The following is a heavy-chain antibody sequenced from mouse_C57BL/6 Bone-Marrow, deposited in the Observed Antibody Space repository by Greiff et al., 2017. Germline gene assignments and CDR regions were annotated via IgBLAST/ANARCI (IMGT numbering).Heavy chain of an antibody. Sequence: EVKLMESGGGLVQPGGSLKLSCAASGFTFSDYGMAWVRQAPRKGPEWVAFISNLAYSIYYADTVTGRFTISRENAKNTLYLEMSSLRSEDTAMYYCARHGYGYFDVWGTGTTVTVSS. CDR2: ISNLAYSI. V-gene: IGHV5-15*01. CDR1: GFTFSDYG. D-gene: IGHD2-2*01. J-gene: IGHJ1*03. CDR3: ARHGYGYFDV.